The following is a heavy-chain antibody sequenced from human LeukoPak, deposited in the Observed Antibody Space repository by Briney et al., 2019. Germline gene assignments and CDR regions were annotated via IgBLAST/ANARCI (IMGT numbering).Heavy chain of an antibody. CDR1: GFTFDDYA. CDR3: AKGKSSSGSGFDY. D-gene: IGHD6-13*01. J-gene: IGHJ4*02. CDR2: ISWNSGSI. Sequence: GRSLRLSCAASGFTFDDYAMHWVRQAPGKGLEWVSGISWNSGSIGYADSVKGRFTISRDNAKNSLYLQMNSLRAEDTALYYCAKGKSSSGSGFDYWGKGTLVTVSS. V-gene: IGHV3-9*01.